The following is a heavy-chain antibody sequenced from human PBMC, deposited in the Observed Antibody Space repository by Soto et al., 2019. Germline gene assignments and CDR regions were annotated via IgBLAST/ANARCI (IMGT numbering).Heavy chain of an antibody. D-gene: IGHD3-10*01. J-gene: IGHJ4*02. V-gene: IGHV3-23*01. CDR3: AKEAYLYYYGSKVSPNTLDY. CDR2: ISGSGGST. CDR1: GFTFSSYA. Sequence: GGSLRLSCAASGFTFSSYAMSWVRQAPGKGLEWVSAISGSGGSTYYADSVKGRFTISRDNSKNTLYLQMNSLRAEDTAVYYCAKEAYLYYYGSKVSPNTLDYWGQGTLVTVS.